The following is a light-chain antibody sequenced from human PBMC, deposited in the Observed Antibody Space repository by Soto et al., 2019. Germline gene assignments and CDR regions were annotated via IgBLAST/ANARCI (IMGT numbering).Light chain of an antibody. CDR3: LQHNSYPLT. V-gene: IGKV1-17*01. CDR1: QNINRY. Sequence: DIQMTQSPSSLSASVGDRVTITCRSSQNINRYLNWYQQKPGKAPKLLIYAASSLQSGVPSRFSGSGYGTEFNLTISSLQPEDFATYYCLQHNSYPLTFGGGTKVDIK. CDR2: AAS. J-gene: IGKJ4*01.